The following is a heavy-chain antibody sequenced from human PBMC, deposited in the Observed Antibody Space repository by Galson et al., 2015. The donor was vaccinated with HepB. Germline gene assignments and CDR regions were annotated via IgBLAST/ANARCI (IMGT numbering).Heavy chain of an antibody. J-gene: IGHJ4*02. CDR2: IKPDVNEK. CDR3: AGSSEGPYHY. V-gene: IGHV3-7*01. CDR1: GFTFSSYW. D-gene: IGHD2-2*02. Sequence: SLRLSCAASGFTFSSYWVRWVRQAPGKGLEWVASIKPDVNEKYYVESVKGRFIVSRDDTKKSLYLQMNSLRAKDTAVYYCAGSSEGPYHYWGQGILVTVSS.